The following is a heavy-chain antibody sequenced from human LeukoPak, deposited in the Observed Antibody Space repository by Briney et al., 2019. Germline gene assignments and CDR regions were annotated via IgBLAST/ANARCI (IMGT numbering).Heavy chain of an antibody. V-gene: IGHV4-59*12. Sequence: SETLSLTCTVSGGSISSYYWSWIRQPPGKGLEWIGYIYYSGSTNYNPSLKSRVTISVDTSKNQFSLKLSSVTAADTAVYYCARLESEDDYVDYWGQGTLVTVSS. CDR1: GGSISSYY. J-gene: IGHJ4*02. D-gene: IGHD3-3*01. CDR2: IYYSGST. CDR3: ARLESEDDYVDY.